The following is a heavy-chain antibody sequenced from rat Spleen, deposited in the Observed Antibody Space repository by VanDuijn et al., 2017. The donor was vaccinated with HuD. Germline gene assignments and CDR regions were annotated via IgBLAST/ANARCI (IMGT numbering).Heavy chain of an antibody. CDR1: GFTFSNYY. CDR3: GRHCCYYSGDYVLDA. Sequence: EVHLVESGGGLVQPGRSMKLSCVASGFTFSNYYMAWVRQAPTKGLEWVASITTGGGNTYYRHSVRGRFTISRDNAKTTLYLQMDSLRSEDTATYYCGRHCCYYSGDYVLDAWGQGASVTVSS. J-gene: IGHJ4*01. D-gene: IGHD1-1*01. CDR2: ITTGGGNT. V-gene: IGHV5-25*01.